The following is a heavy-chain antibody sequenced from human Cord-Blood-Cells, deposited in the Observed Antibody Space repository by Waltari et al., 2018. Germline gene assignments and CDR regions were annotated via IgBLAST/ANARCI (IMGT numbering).Heavy chain of an antibody. V-gene: IGHV4-34*01. CDR1: GGSFSGYY. CDR3: ALVGATLHGDY. J-gene: IGHJ4*02. D-gene: IGHD1-26*01. Sequence: QVQLQQWGAGLFKPSETLSLTCAVYGGSFSGYYWSWIRQPPGKGLEWIGEINHSGSTNYNPSLKSRVTISVDTSKNQFSLKLSSVTAADTAVYYCALVGATLHGDYWGQGTLVTVSS. CDR2: INHSGST.